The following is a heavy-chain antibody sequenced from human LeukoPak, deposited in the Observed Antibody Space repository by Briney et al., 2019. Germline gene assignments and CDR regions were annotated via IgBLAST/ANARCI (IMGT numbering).Heavy chain of an antibody. V-gene: IGHV1-8*01. D-gene: IGHD6-13*01. CDR1: GYTFTSYD. Sequence: ASVKVSCKASGYTFTSYDINWVRQATGQGLEWMGWMNPNSGNTGYAQKFQGRVTMTRNTSISTAYMELSSLRSEDTAVYYCARAYSSSWYDWFDPWGQGTLVSVSS. CDR3: ARAYSSSWYDWFDP. CDR2: MNPNSGNT. J-gene: IGHJ5*02.